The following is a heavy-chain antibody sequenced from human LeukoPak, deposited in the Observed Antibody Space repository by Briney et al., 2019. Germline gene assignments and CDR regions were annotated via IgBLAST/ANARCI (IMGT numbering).Heavy chain of an antibody. V-gene: IGHV1-69*13. CDR1: GGTFSSYA. J-gene: IGHJ4*02. Sequence: SVKVSCKASGGTFSSYAISWVRQAPGQGLEWVGGIIHIFGKANYAQKFQGRVTITADESTSTAYMELSRLRSEDTAVYYCGREYSYGDWGVFDYWGQGTLVTVSS. CDR2: IIHIFGKA. CDR3: GREYSYGDWGVFDY. D-gene: IGHD5-18*01.